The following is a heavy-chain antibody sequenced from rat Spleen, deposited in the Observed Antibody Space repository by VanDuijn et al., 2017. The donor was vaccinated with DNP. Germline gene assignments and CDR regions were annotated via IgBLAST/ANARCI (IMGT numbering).Heavy chain of an antibody. D-gene: IGHD1-2*01. J-gene: IGHJ3*01. CDR2: ITNTGGIT. V-gene: IGHV5-31*01. CDR3: ARSDSYGFPY. Sequence: EVQLVESGGGLVQPGRSLKLSCVASGFTFNNYWMTWIRQAPGKGLEWVASITNTGGITYYPDSVKGRFTISRDNAKSTLYLQMNSLRSEDTATYYCARSDSYGFPYWGQGTLVTVSS. CDR1: GFTFNNYW.